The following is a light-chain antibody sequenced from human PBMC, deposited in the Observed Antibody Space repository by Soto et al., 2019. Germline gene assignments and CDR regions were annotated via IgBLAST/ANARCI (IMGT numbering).Light chain of an antibody. CDR3: QHYGSALFT. Sequence: EIVLTQSPGTLSLSPGERATLSCRASQSFSSSYLAWYQQKPGQAPRLLIYGASSRATGIPDRFSGSGSGTDVTLTISSLEPEDFAVYYCQHYGSALFTFVPGTNVDVK. CDR1: QSFSSSY. J-gene: IGKJ3*01. CDR2: GAS. V-gene: IGKV3-20*01.